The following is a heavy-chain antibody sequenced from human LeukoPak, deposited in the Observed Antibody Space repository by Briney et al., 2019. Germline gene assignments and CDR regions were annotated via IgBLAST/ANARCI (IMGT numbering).Heavy chain of an antibody. D-gene: IGHD5-12*01. CDR2: IYNTGSA. CDR3: ASHSGYDFSYFDY. Sequence: SETLSLTCTVSGGSISSYYWSWIRQPPGKGPEWIGFIYNTGSATYNPSLKSRVTISIDTSKNQFSLKLSSVTAADTAVYYCASHSGYDFSYFDYWGQGTLVTVSS. CDR1: GGSISSYY. V-gene: IGHV4-59*01. J-gene: IGHJ4*02.